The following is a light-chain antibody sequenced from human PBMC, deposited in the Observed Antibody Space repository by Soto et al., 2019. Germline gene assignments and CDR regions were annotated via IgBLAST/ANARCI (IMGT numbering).Light chain of an antibody. Sequence: IVLVRYPRALSLSPGGRATLSCRASQTVRNNYLAWYQQKPGQAPRLLIYDASSRATGIPDRFSGGGSGTDFTLTISRLEPEDFAVYYCQQFSSYPLTFGGGTKVDIK. J-gene: IGKJ4*01. CDR1: QTVRNNY. CDR3: QQFSSYPLT. CDR2: DAS. V-gene: IGKV3-20*01.